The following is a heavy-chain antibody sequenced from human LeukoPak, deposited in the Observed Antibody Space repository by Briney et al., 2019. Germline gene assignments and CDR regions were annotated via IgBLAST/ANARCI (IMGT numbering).Heavy chain of an antibody. J-gene: IGHJ6*02. V-gene: IGHV3-7*01. CDR1: GLTFSSYW. CDR3: ARDVLDYGMDV. Sequence: GGSLRLSCAASGLTFSSYWMSWVRQAPGKGLEWVANIKQDGSEKYYVDSVKGRFTISGDNAKNSLYLQMNSLRAEDTAVYYCARDVLDYGMDVWGQGTTVTVSS. D-gene: IGHD3-10*02. CDR2: IKQDGSEK.